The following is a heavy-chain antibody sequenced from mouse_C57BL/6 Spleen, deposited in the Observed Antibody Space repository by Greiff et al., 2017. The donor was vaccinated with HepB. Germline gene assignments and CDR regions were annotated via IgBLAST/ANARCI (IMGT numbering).Heavy chain of an antibody. Sequence: VKLMESGPELVKPGASVKISCKASGYAFSSSWMNWVKQRPGKGLEWIGRIYPGDGDTNYNGKFKGKATLTADKSSSTAYMQLSSLTSEDSAVYFCARWSGNYPYYFDYWGQGTTLTVSS. CDR3: ARWSGNYPYYFDY. D-gene: IGHD2-1*01. CDR1: GYAFSSSW. V-gene: IGHV1-82*01. CDR2: IYPGDGDT. J-gene: IGHJ2*01.